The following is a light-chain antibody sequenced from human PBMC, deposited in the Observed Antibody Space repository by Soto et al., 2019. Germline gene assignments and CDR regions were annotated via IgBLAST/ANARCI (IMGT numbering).Light chain of an antibody. CDR1: QSISSW. CDR3: QQYNSYLWT. J-gene: IGKJ1*01. V-gene: IGKV1-5*03. Sequence: DIQMTQSPSTLSASVGDRVTITCRASQSISSWLAWYQQKPGKAPKLLMYKASSLESGVPSRFSGSGSGTEFTLTISSLQADDFATYYCQQYNSYLWTFGQGTKVEIK. CDR2: KAS.